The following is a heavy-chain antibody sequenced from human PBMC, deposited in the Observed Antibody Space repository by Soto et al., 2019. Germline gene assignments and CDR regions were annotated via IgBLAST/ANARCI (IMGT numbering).Heavy chain of an antibody. D-gene: IGHD6-13*01. CDR3: ARGTNIAAAGTIYYGMDV. Sequence: QVQLVQSGAEVKKPGSSVKVSCKASGGTFSSYAISWVRQAPGQGLEWMGGIIPIFGTANYAQKFQGRVTITADESTSTAYMELSSLISEDTAVYYGARGTNIAAAGTIYYGMDVWGQGTTVTVSS. V-gene: IGHV1-69*01. CDR2: IIPIFGTA. CDR1: GGTFSSYA. J-gene: IGHJ6*02.